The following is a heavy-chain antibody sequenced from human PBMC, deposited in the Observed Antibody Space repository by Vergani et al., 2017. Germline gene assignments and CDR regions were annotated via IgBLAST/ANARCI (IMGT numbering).Heavy chain of an antibody. D-gene: IGHD3-16*02. J-gene: IGHJ1*01. CDR2: IKSDGRNT. CDR3: TTKRSLSSLLGKPIHI. CDR1: GFSFNSYW. V-gene: IGHV3-74*03. Sequence: DVHLPESGGGFVQPGGSLRLSCSASGFSFNSYWMHWVRQVPGKGLLWVSRIKSDGRNTAYADSVKGRFTISRDNSQNTLYLQMNSLRVEDTATYYCTTKRSLSSLLGKPIHIWGQGTLVTVSS.